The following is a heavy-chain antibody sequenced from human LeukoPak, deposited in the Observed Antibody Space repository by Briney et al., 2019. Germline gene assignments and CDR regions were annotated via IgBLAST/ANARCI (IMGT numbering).Heavy chain of an antibody. J-gene: IGHJ4*02. CDR2: IYYSGST. CDR3: ARDLGSGSQLFDY. D-gene: IGHD3-22*01. V-gene: IGHV4-59*01. CDR1: GGSISSYY. Sequence: SETLSLTCTVSGGSISSYYWNWIRQPPGKGLEWIGYIYYSGSTNYNPSLKSRVTISVDTSKNQFSLKLSSVTAADTAVYYCARDLGSGSQLFDYWGQGTLVTVSS.